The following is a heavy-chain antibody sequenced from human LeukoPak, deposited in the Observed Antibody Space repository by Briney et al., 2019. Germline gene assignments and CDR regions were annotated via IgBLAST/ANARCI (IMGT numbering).Heavy chain of an antibody. D-gene: IGHD2-15*01. V-gene: IGHV5-51*01. CDR1: GYSFTSYW. CDR2: IYPGDSDT. Sequence: GESLKISCKGSGYSFTSYWIGWVRQMPGKGLGWMGIIYPGDSDTRYSPSFQGQVTISADKSISTAYLRWSSLKASDTAMYYCARALDIVVVVAVTDTHFDYWGQGTLVTVSS. J-gene: IGHJ4*02. CDR3: ARALDIVVVVAVTDTHFDY.